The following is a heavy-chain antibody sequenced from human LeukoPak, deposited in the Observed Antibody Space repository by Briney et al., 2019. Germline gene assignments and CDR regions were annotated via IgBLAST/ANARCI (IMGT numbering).Heavy chain of an antibody. J-gene: IGHJ4*02. D-gene: IGHD3-9*01. Sequence: GASLRLSCAASGFTFSNYAMSWVRQAPGKGLEWLSAITGSGGTTYYAHSVKGRFTSSRDNSKNTLYLQMNTLRAEDTAVYYCAKWGDYDVLTGYYASDYWGQGTLVTVSS. CDR1: GFTFSNYA. V-gene: IGHV3-23*01. CDR3: AKWGDYDVLTGYYASDY. CDR2: ITGSGGTT.